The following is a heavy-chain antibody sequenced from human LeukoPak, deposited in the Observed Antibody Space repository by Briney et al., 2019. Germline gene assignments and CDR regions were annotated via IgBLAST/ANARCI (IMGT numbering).Heavy chain of an antibody. V-gene: IGHV3-48*04. J-gene: IGHJ4*02. CDR3: ARGWDYGDYRFDY. CDR1: GFTFSSYS. CDR2: ISSSSTI. D-gene: IGHD4-17*01. Sequence: GGSLRLSCAASGFTFSSYSMNWVRQAPGKGLEWVSYISSSSTIYYADSVKGRFTISRDNAKNSLYLQMNSLRAEDTAVYYCARGWDYGDYRFDYWGQGTLVTVSS.